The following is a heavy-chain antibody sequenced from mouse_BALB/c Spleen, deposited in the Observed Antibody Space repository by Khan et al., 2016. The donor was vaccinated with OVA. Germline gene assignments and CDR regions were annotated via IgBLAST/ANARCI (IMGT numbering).Heavy chain of an antibody. CDR2: INTYTGEP. Sequence: QVQLQQSGPEVKKPGETVKISCKASGYSFTNYGMNWVRQAPGKGLKWMGWINTYTGEPTYAEDFKGRFAFSLETSSSTAYLQFNNLKNEDTATYFCARVVGGYFDYWGEGTTVTVSS. CDR3: ARVVGGYFDY. CDR1: GYSFTNYG. V-gene: IGHV9-3-1*01. J-gene: IGHJ1*01.